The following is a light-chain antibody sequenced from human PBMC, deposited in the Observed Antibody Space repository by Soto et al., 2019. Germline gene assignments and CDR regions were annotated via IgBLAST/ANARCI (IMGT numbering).Light chain of an antibody. CDR2: NNN. CDR3: AAWDDSLNGHYV. V-gene: IGLV1-44*01. J-gene: IGLJ7*01. CDR1: SSNIGSNT. Sequence: QSVLTQPPSASGTPGQRVTISCSGSSSNIGSNTVNWYQQLPGTAPKLLMYNNNQRPSGVPDRFSGSKSGTSASLAISGLQSEDEADYYCAAWDDSLNGHYVFGSGTQLTVL.